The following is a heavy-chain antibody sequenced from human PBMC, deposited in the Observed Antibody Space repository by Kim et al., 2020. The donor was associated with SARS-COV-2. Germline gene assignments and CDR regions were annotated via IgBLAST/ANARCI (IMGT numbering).Heavy chain of an antibody. Sequence: SETLSLTCTVSGGSISSSSYYWGWIRQPPGKGLEWIGSIYYSGSTYYNPSLKSRVTISVDTSKNQFSLKLSSVTAADTAVYYCARRGYEAMVRGVIISWFDPWGQGTLVTVSS. CDR2: IYYSGST. D-gene: IGHD3-10*01. J-gene: IGHJ5*02. V-gene: IGHV4-39*01. CDR3: ARRGYEAMVRGVIISWFDP. CDR1: GGSISSSSYY.